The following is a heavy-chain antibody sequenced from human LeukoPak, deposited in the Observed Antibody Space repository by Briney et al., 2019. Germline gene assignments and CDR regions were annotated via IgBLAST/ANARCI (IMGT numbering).Heavy chain of an antibody. Sequence: SETLSLTCTISGGSISSTSYYWGWIRQPPGKGLEWIGSIYYSGSTYYNPSLKSRVTISVDTSKNQFSLNLSSVTAADTAVYYCAKDRDSYGYDYWGQGTLVTVSS. CDR2: IYYSGST. D-gene: IGHD5-18*01. CDR3: AKDRDSYGYDY. CDR1: GGSISSTSYY. V-gene: IGHV4-39*02. J-gene: IGHJ4*02.